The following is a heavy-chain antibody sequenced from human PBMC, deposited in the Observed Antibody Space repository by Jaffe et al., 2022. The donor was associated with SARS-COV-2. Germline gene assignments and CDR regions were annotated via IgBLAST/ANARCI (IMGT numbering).Heavy chain of an antibody. D-gene: IGHD5-12*01. Sequence: EVQLVESGGGLVQPGGSLRLSCAASGFTFSDYATTWVRQAPGKGLEWVSGISGIGASTYYADSVKGRFTISRDNSKNALYLQMNSLRAEDTAIYYCAKNRYTGYLRDHFDYWGQGTLVTVSS. V-gene: IGHV3-23*04. CDR2: ISGIGAST. CDR1: GFTFSDYA. CDR3: AKNRYTGYLRDHFDY. J-gene: IGHJ4*02.